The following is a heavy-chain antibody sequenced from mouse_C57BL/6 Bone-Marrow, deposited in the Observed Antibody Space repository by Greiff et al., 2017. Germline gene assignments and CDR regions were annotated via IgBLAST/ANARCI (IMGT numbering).Heavy chain of an antibody. Sequence: EVQGVESGGGLVKPGGSLKLSCAASGFTFSSYAMSWVRQTPEKRLEWVATISDGGSYTYYPDNVKGRFTISRANAKNNLYLQMSHLKSEDTAMYYCARDDYGNYEFAYWGQGTLVTVSA. V-gene: IGHV5-4*01. J-gene: IGHJ3*01. CDR2: ISDGGSYT. D-gene: IGHD2-1*01. CDR1: GFTFSSYA. CDR3: ARDDYGNYEFAY.